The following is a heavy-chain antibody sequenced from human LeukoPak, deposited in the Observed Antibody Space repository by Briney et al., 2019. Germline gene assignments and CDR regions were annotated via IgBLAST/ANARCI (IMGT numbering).Heavy chain of an antibody. CDR2: MYYGGAT. Sequence: SETLSLTCIVSGDSIDSSNSYWGWVRQPPGKGLEWITSMYYGGATYYNPSLKSRVAISVDASKNQFSLDLTSVTAADAAVYYCARGESGTSENYYYYYMDVWGKGTTVTVSS. V-gene: IGHV4-39*02. D-gene: IGHD3-10*01. CDR1: GDSIDSSNSY. J-gene: IGHJ6*03. CDR3: ARGESGTSENYYYYYMDV.